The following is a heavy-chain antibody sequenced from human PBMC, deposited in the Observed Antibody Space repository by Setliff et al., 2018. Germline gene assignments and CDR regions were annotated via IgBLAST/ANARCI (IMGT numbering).Heavy chain of an antibody. J-gene: IGHJ4*02. CDR2: AFHTGKT. Sequence: SETLSLTCTVSGVSIRGFYWTWIRQSPKRGLEWLGYAFHTGKTDYNPSLMSRVIISIDMSRKQFSLKLSSVTAADTAMYFCARGGHNSRSGYSAYYYDYWGQGALVTVSS. CDR1: GVSIRGFY. V-gene: IGHV4-59*03. CDR3: ARGGHNSRSGYSAYYYDY. D-gene: IGHD3-3*01.